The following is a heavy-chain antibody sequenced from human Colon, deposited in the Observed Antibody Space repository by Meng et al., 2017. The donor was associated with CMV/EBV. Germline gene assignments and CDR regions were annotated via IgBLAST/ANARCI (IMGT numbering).Heavy chain of an antibody. CDR3: ARSQEDFVVKPAAVDAFDL. D-gene: IGHD2-2*01. V-gene: IGHV4-30-4*08. Sequence: SETLSLTCTVSGASITSSNFYWSWIRQPPGKGLEWIGYIYYSGSTYYNPSLKSRVTISVDTSKNQFSLKLTSVTAADTAVYYCARSQEDFVVKPAAVDAFDLWGQGTMVTVSS. CDR2: IYYSGST. J-gene: IGHJ3*01. CDR1: GASITSSNFY.